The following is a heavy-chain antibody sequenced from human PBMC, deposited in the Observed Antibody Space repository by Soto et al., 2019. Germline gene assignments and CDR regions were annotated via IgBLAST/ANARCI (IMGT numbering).Heavy chain of an antibody. J-gene: IGHJ5*02. D-gene: IGHD2-8*02. V-gene: IGHV3-23*01. Sequence: EVQLLESGGGLVQPGGSLRLSCAASGFTFSSYAMSWVRQAPGKGLEWVSAISGSGGSTYYADSVKGRFTISRDNSKNTLYLQMSSLRAEVRAVYYWAKVSGGGVEGWFDPWGQGTLVTVSS. CDR1: GFTFSSYA. CDR3: AKVSGGGVEGWFDP. CDR2: ISGSGGST.